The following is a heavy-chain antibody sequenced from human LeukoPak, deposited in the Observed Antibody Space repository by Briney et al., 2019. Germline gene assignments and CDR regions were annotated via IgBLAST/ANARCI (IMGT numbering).Heavy chain of an antibody. J-gene: IGHJ6*03. Sequence: GRSLRLSCAASGFTFDDYAMYWVRQAPGKGLEWVSGISWNSGSIGYADSVKGRFTISRDNAKKSLYLQMNSLRAEDMALYYCAKDPLKPWYGFSYYMDVWGKGTTVTVSS. D-gene: IGHD3-10*01. CDR1: GFTFDDYA. V-gene: IGHV3-9*03. CDR3: AKDPLKPWYGFSYYMDV. CDR2: ISWNSGSI.